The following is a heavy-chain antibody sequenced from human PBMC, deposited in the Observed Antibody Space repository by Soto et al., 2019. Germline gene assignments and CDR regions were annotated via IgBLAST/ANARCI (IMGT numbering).Heavy chain of an antibody. CDR3: ARHRSYHYDSSGSLNIYGLDV. D-gene: IGHD3-22*01. Sequence: PGESLKISCQGSGYSFASYWIGWVRQMPGKDLEWMGIIYPGDSDTRYSPFFQGHVTISADKSITTAYLQWSSLKASDTAMYYCARHRSYHYDSSGSLNIYGLDVWGQGTTVTVSS. J-gene: IGHJ6*02. V-gene: IGHV5-51*01. CDR2: IYPGDSDT. CDR1: GYSFASYW.